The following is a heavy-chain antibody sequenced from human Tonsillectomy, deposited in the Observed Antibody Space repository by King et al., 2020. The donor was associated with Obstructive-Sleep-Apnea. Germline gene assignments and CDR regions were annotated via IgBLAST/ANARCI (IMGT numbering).Heavy chain of an antibody. J-gene: IGHJ4*02. V-gene: IGHV3-23*04. CDR3: AKEGGGSGIYWIDS. CDR1: GLTFSNYA. CDR2: INTRGTT. D-gene: IGHD3-10*01. Sequence: VQLVESGGGMVQPGGSLGLSCLASGLTFSNYAISWVGQAQGKGLQWVSAINTRGTTFYAGSVRGRFTISRDNSKYTVNLQVNSLRAEDTALYYCAKEGGGSGIYWIDSWGQGTLVTVSS.